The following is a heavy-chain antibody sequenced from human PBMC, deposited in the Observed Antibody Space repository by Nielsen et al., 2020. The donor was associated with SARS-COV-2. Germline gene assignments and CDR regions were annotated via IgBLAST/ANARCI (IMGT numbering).Heavy chain of an antibody. CDR1: GGSISSSSYY. CDR2: IYYSGST. Sequence: SETLSLTCTVSGGSISSSSYYWGWIRQPPGKGVEWIGSIYYSGSTYYNPSLKSRVTISVDTSKNQFSLKLSSVTAAYTAVYYCAGCTSCHYYYYYYMDVWGKGTTVTVSS. CDR3: AGCTSCHYYYYYYMDV. V-gene: IGHV4-39*01. J-gene: IGHJ6*03. D-gene: IGHD2-2*01.